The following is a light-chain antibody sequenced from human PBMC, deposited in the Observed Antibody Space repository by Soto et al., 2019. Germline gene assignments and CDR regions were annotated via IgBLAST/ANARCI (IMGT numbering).Light chain of an antibody. V-gene: IGLV1-51*01. CDR1: NSNVGNNS. CDR3: GTWDSSLSGEV. CDR2: DNY. J-gene: IGLJ1*01. Sequence: QPPSVSAAPGQKVTISCSGGNSNVGNNSVSWYQQLPRTAPKLLIYDNYKRPSGIPDRFSGSKSGSSATLAITALQTGDEADYYCGTWDSSLSGEVFGTGTKLTVL.